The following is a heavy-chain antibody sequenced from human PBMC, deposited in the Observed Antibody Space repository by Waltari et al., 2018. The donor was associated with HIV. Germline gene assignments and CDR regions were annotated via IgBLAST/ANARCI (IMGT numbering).Heavy chain of an antibody. D-gene: IGHD3-9*01. Sequence: QVQLPESGPRPVKPSETLSLRCTVSGDSISSGSYYWRWIRHPTGEGLEWVGRMCVSGNTNYSPTLKSRVTMSVDTSTNKFSLKMTTVTASDTAIYYCARATWAKTKAGWDRYFDKWGPGILVTGSS. J-gene: IGHJ4*02. CDR3: ARATWAKTKAGWDRYFDK. V-gene: IGHV4-61*02. CDR1: GDSISSGSYY. CDR2: MCVSGNT.